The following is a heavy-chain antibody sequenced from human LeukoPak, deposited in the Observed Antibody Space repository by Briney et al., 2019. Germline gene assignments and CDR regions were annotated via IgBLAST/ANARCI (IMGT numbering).Heavy chain of an antibody. V-gene: IGHV1-2*02. Sequence: ASVKVSCKASGYTFTGHYMHWVRQAPGQGLEWMGWINPTSGDTYSAQKFQGRVTMTTDTSISTAYMELSGLRSDDTAVYYCARLITDDAFDIRGQGTMVTVSS. CDR2: INPTSGDT. D-gene: IGHD1-14*01. J-gene: IGHJ3*02. CDR3: ARLITDDAFDI. CDR1: GYTFTGHY.